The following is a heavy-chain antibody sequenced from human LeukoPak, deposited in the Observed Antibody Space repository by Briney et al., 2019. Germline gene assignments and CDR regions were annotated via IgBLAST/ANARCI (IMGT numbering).Heavy chain of an antibody. Sequence: PSQTLSLTCTVSGGSISSGGYYWSWGRQHPGKGLDWIGYIYYSGSTHYNPSLKSRVTISVDTSKNQFSLKLNSVTAADTAVYYCARDRRYCNTTGCYGDAFDIWGQGTMVTVSS. CDR1: GGSISSGGYY. CDR2: IYYSGST. V-gene: IGHV4-31*03. CDR3: ARDRRYCNTTGCYGDAFDI. J-gene: IGHJ3*02. D-gene: IGHD2-2*01.